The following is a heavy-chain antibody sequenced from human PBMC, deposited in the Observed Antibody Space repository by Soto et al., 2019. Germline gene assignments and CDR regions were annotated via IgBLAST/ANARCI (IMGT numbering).Heavy chain of an antibody. D-gene: IGHD6-6*01. V-gene: IGHV1-18*01. CDR2: ISAYNGNT. J-gene: IGHJ5*02. CDR1: GYTFTSYG. Sequence: ASVKVSCKASGYTFTSYGISWVRQAPGQGLEWMGWISAYNGNTNYAQKLQGRVTMTTDTSTSTAYMELRSLRFDDTAVYYCARDGAGSSSGWFDPWGQGTLVTVAS. CDR3: ARDGAGSSSGWFDP.